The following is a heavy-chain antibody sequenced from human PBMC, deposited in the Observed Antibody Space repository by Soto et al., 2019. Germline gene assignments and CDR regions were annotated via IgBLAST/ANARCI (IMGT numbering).Heavy chain of an antibody. D-gene: IGHD1-26*01. CDR1: GFTFITYG. Sequence: GGSLRLSCAASGFTFITYGMSWVRQAPGKGLEWVSGISGSGGSTYYANSVKGRFTISRDNSKNTLYLQMNSLRAEDTAVYYCAKDGERGSYYFDYWGQGTLVTVSS. CDR2: ISGSGGST. CDR3: AKDGERGSYYFDY. V-gene: IGHV3-23*01. J-gene: IGHJ4*02.